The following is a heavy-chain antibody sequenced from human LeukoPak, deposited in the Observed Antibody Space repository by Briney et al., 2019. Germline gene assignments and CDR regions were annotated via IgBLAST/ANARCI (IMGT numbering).Heavy chain of an antibody. V-gene: IGHV3-23*01. CDR1: GFTFTNYA. J-gene: IGHJ4*02. Sequence: GGSLRLSYAASGFTFTNYAMSWVRQAPGKGLEWVSGMSGSGSSTYYADSVKGRFTISRDNSKNMLYLQMNSLRAEDTALYYCAKDLEAYYYADIDYWGQGTLVTVSS. D-gene: IGHD3-10*01. CDR3: AKDLEAYYYADIDY. CDR2: MSGSGSST.